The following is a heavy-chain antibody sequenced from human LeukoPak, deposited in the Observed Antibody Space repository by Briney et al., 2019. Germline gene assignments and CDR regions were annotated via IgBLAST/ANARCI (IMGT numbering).Heavy chain of an antibody. Sequence: SETLSLTCTVSGGSISSYYWSWIRQPPGKGLEWIGYMYYSGIINYNPSLKSRVTKSVDTSKNQFSLKLSSVTAADTAMYYCARAWATDYFDYWGQGTLVTVSS. J-gene: IGHJ4*02. CDR1: GGSISSYY. CDR2: MYYSGII. CDR3: ARAWATDYFDY. V-gene: IGHV4-59*01.